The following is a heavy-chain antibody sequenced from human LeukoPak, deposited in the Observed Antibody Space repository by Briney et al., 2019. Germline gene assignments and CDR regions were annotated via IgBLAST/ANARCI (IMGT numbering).Heavy chain of an antibody. Sequence: PSETLSLTCTVSGGSTSSYYWSWIRQPPGKGLEWIGYIYYSGSTNYNPSLKSRVTISVDTSKNQFSLKLSSVTAADTAVYYCARVGSSGWFNDWGQGTLVTVSS. CDR3: ARVGSSGWFND. J-gene: IGHJ4*02. CDR2: IYYSGST. CDR1: GGSTSSYY. V-gene: IGHV4-59*01. D-gene: IGHD6-19*01.